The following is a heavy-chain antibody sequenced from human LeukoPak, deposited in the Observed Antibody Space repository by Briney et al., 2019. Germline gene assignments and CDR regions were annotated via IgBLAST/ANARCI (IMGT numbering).Heavy chain of an antibody. CDR1: GGSISSGSYY. CDR2: IYTSGST. V-gene: IGHV4-61*02. CDR3: ARAIAVAARLNWFDP. Sequence: PSQTLSLTCTVSGGSISSGSYYWSWIRQPAGKGLEWIGRIYTSGSTNYNPSLKSRVTISVDTSKNQFSLKLSSVTAADTAVYYCARAIAVAARLNWFDPWGQGTLVTVSS. J-gene: IGHJ5*02. D-gene: IGHD6-19*01.